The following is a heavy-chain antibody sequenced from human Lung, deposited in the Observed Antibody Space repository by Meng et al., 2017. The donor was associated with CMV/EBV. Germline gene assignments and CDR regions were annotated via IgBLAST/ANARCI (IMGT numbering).Heavy chain of an antibody. CDR1: GFTFSSYS. V-gene: IGHV3-21*01. Sequence: GESXKISXAASGFTFSSYSMNWVRQAPGKGLEWVSSISSSSSYIYYADSVKGRFTISRDNAKNSLYLQMNSLRAEDTAVYYCARDNSYGDEYYCDYWGQGTXVTVSS. CDR2: ISSSSSYI. J-gene: IGHJ4*02. D-gene: IGHD5-18*01. CDR3: ARDNSYGDEYYCDY.